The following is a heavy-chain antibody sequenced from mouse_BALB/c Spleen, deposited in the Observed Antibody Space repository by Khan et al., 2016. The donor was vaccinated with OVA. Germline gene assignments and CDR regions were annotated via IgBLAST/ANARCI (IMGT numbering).Heavy chain of an antibody. D-gene: IGHD2-1*01. V-gene: IGHV2-9*02. Sequence: QVQLKESGPGLVAPSQRLSIPSTFPGFSLPRYGVHWVRQPPGKGLEWLGTIWAGGSTHSNSALLSRLSIIKDNSKSQVFLKMNSLQTDETAIYYGAREVYYGNLYYFDYWGQGTTLTVSS. CDR3: AREVYYGNLYYFDY. CDR2: IWAGGST. CDR1: GFSLPRYG. J-gene: IGHJ2*01.